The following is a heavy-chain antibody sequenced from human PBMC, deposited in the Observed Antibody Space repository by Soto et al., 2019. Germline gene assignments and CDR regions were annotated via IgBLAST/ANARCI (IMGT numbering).Heavy chain of an antibody. J-gene: IGHJ4*02. Sequence: ALETLSLTCAVSGYSISSSNWRGWIRQPPGKGLEWIGYIYYSGTTYYNPSLKSRVTMSVDTSKNQFSLKLTSVTAVDTAVYYCARREVQGPIDYWGQGTLVTVSS. CDR1: GYSISSSNW. V-gene: IGHV4-28*01. CDR2: IYYSGTT. CDR3: ARREVQGPIDY. D-gene: IGHD1-26*01.